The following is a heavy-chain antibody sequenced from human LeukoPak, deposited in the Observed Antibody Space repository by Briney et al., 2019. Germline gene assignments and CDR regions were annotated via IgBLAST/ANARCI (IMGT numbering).Heavy chain of an antibody. Sequence: GGSLRLSFAASGFTFSSYSMNWVRQAPGKGLEWVSSISSRSYIYYTDSVKGRFTISRDNAKNSLYLQMNSLRAEDTAVYYCARTHSGYSSRDFDYWGQGTLVTVSS. CDR1: GFTFSSYS. J-gene: IGHJ4*02. V-gene: IGHV3-21*01. D-gene: IGHD5-18*01. CDR3: ARTHSGYSSRDFDY. CDR2: ISSRSYI.